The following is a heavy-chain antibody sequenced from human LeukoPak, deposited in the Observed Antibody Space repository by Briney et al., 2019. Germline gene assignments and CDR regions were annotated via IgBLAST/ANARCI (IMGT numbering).Heavy chain of an antibody. CDR1: GFTFSSYA. J-gene: IGHJ3*02. Sequence: GGSLRLSCAASGFTFSSYAVSWVRQAPGKGLEWVSAISGSGGSTYYADSVKGRFTISRDNSKNTLYLQMNSLRAEDTAVYYCAVGDSRFPPYDAFDIWGQGTMVTVSS. CDR2: ISGSGGST. V-gene: IGHV3-23*01. CDR3: AVGDSRFPPYDAFDI. D-gene: IGHD1-26*01.